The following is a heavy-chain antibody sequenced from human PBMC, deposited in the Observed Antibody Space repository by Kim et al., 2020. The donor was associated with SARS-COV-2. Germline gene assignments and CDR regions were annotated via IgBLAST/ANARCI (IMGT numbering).Heavy chain of an antibody. CDR1: GFTFSRYW. CDR3: ARGGRGSLDY. Sequence: GGSLRLSCAASGFTFSRYWMHWVRQAPGKGLVWVSHINGDGRSTSYADSVKGRVTISRDNAKNTLYLQMNSLRAEDTAVYYCARGGRGSLDYWGQGT. J-gene: IGHJ4*02. D-gene: IGHD3-16*01. CDR2: INGDGRST. V-gene: IGHV3-74*01.